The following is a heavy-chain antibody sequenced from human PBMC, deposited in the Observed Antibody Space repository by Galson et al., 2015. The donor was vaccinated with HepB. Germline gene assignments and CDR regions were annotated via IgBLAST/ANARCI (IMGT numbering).Heavy chain of an antibody. CDR3: ARSGRFGIAAADHGLY. V-gene: IGHV1-3*01. D-gene: IGHD6-13*01. CDR2: INVGIGNT. Sequence: SVKVSCKASGYTFTMYAMHWVRQAPGQRPEWMGWINVGIGNTKYSQKFQGRVTITRDTSARTAYMELGSLKSEDTAVYYCARSGRFGIAAADHGLYWGQGTLVTVSS. CDR1: GYTFTMYA. J-gene: IGHJ4*02.